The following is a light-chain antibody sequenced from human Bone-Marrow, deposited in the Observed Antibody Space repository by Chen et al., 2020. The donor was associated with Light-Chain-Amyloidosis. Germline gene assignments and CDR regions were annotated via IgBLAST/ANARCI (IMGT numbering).Light chain of an antibody. J-gene: IGLJ2*01. CDR1: TSDVGGYNY. V-gene: IGLV2-14*01. CDR3: SSYTSIGKVV. Sequence: QSVLTPPASVSGPPGQSITISCPGTTSDVGGYNYVSWYQQYPGKAPKLMISEVSDRPSGVSNRFSGSKSGNTASLTISGLQAEDEADYYCSSYTSIGKVVFGGGTTVTVL. CDR2: EVS.